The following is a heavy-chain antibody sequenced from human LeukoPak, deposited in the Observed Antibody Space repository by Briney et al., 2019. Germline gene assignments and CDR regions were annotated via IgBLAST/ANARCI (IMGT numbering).Heavy chain of an antibody. J-gene: IGHJ4*02. Sequence: GGSLRLSCAASGFTFSSYSMNWVRQAPGKGLEWVSSISSSSSYIYYADSVKGRFTISRDNAKTSLYLQMDSLRAEDTAVYYCARNTGWSYYFDHWGQGTLVTVSS. CDR1: GFTFSSYS. V-gene: IGHV3-21*01. D-gene: IGHD2-15*01. CDR3: ARNTGWSYYFDH. CDR2: ISSSSSYI.